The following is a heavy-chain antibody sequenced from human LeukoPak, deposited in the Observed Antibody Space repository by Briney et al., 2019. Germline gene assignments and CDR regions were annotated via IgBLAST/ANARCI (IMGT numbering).Heavy chain of an antibody. J-gene: IGHJ4*02. D-gene: IGHD3-10*01. CDR1: GFTFSSYP. Sequence: TGGSLRLSCAASGFTFSSYPVSWVRQAPGKGLEWVSAISGSGDDTYYADSVKGRFTISRDNSKNVLYLQMDSLRPDDTALYYCAKDWGVWGQGTLVTVSS. CDR2: ISGSGDDT. V-gene: IGHV3-23*01. CDR3: AKDWGV.